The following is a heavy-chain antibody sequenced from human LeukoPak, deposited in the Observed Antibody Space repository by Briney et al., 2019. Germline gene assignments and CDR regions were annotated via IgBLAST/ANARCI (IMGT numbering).Heavy chain of an antibody. CDR1: GGSISSYY. Sequence: SETLSLTCTVSGGSISSYYWSWIRQPPGKGLEWIGYIYYSGSTNYNPSLKSQVTISVDTSKNQFSLKLSSVTAADTAVYYCASDSGYYGMDVWGQGTTVTVSS. V-gene: IGHV4-59*01. D-gene: IGHD3-22*01. CDR2: IYYSGST. CDR3: ASDSGYYGMDV. J-gene: IGHJ6*02.